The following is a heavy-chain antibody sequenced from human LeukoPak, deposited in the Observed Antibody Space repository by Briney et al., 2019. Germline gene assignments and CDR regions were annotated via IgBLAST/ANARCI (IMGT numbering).Heavy chain of an antibody. CDR1: GFTFSSYA. D-gene: IGHD2-15*01. J-gene: IGHJ4*02. Sequence: PGGSLRLSCAASGFTFSSYAMSWVRQAPGKGLEWVSAISGSGGSTYYADSVKGRFTISRDNSKNTLYLQMNSLRAEDTAVYYCAKDHSCSGGSCYRFLFNCGFNYWGQGTLVTVSS. CDR3: AKDHSCSGGSCYRFLFNCGFNY. CDR2: ISGSGGST. V-gene: IGHV3-23*01.